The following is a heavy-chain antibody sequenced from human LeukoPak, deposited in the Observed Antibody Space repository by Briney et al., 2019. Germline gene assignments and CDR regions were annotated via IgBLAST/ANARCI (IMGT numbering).Heavy chain of an antibody. D-gene: IGHD6-13*01. CDR1: GFTFSSYS. CDR2: ISSSSSYI. J-gene: IGHJ4*02. CDR3: ARAQQLAPVDY. V-gene: IGHV3-21*01. Sequence: GGSLRLSCAASGFTFSSYSMNWVRQAPGKGLEWVSSISSSSSYIYYADSVKGRFTISRDNAKNSLYLQMNSLRAEDTAVYYCARAQQLAPVDYWGQGTLVTVSS.